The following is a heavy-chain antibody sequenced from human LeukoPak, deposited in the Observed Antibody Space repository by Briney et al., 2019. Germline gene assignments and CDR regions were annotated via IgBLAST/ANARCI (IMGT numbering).Heavy chain of an antibody. V-gene: IGHV4-34*01. Sequence: GSLRLSCAASGLSLNSYAIHWVRQPPGKGLEWIGEINHSGSTNYNPSLKSRVTISVDTSKNQFSLKLSSVTAADTAVYYCASSHSILGYSYGYVLWGQGTLVTVSS. CDR1: GLSLNSYA. D-gene: IGHD5-18*01. J-gene: IGHJ4*02. CDR2: INHSGST. CDR3: ASSHSILGYSYGYVL.